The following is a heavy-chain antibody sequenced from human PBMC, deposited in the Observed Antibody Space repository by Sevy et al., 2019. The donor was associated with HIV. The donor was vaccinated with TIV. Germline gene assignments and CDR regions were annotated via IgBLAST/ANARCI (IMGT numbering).Heavy chain of an antibody. J-gene: IGHJ4*02. CDR1: GFTFSNYW. CDR3: ARDRRVEYGGSDY. D-gene: IGHD3-10*01. Sequence: GGSLRLSCAASGFTFSNYWMTRVRQAPGKGLEWVANIKPDGSQKYYVDSLKGRFTISRDNAKNSLYLQMGSLTDEDTAVYYCARDRRVEYGGSDYWGQGALVTVSS. V-gene: IGHV3-7*03. CDR2: IKPDGSQK.